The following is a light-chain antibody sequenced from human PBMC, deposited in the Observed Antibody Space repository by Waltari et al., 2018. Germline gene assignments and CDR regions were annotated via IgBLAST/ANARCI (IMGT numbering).Light chain of an antibody. CDR1: SGSIASNY. Sequence: NFMLTQPHSVSESPGKTVTISCTRSSGSIASNYVQWYQQRPGSAPTTVIYENNQRPSWVSARFSGSIDSSSNSAPLTISGLKAEDEADYYCQSYYGTDWVFGGGTKLTVL. CDR3: QSYYGTDWV. CDR2: ENN. V-gene: IGLV6-57*04. J-gene: IGLJ3*02.